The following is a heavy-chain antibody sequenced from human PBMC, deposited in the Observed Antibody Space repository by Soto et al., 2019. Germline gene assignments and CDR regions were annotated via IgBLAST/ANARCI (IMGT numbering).Heavy chain of an antibody. V-gene: IGHV1-69*13. J-gene: IGHJ4*02. Sequence: SVKVSWKASGGTFSSYAISWVRQAPGQGLEWMGGIIPIFGTANYAQKFQGRVTITADESTSTAYMELSSLRSEDTAVYYCARATYYYDSSGYYLRSDYWGQGTLVTVSS. D-gene: IGHD3-22*01. CDR3: ARATYYYDSSGYYLRSDY. CDR1: GGTFSSYA. CDR2: IIPIFGTA.